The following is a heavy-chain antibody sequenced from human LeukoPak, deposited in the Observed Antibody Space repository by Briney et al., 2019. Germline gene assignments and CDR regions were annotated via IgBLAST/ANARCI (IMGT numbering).Heavy chain of an antibody. D-gene: IGHD3-3*01. J-gene: IGHJ6*02. V-gene: IGHV4-59*08. Sequence: PSETLSLTCTVSGDSINGFSCSWICQPPGQGLEWVAYIYYAGRTTYNPSLKSRVTISVDTSKNQLSLKLTSLTAADTAVYYCARQGRFSYFGMVVLLPRTPVTVSS. CDR2: IYYAGRT. CDR3: ARQGRFSYFGMVV. CDR1: GDSINGFS.